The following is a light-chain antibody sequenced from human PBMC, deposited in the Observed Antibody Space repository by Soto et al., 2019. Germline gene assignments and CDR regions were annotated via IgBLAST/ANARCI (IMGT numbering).Light chain of an antibody. CDR2: EIN. CDR3: NSYAGNNTGV. V-gene: IGLV2-8*01. CDR1: SSDVGGYKY. Sequence: QSALTQPPSASGSPGQSVTISCTGTSSDVGGYKYVSWYQQHKGKAPKLMIYEINKRHSGVPNRFSGSKSGNAASLTVSGLQAEDEDDYYCNSYAGNNTGVFGEGTQLNVL. J-gene: IGLJ3*02.